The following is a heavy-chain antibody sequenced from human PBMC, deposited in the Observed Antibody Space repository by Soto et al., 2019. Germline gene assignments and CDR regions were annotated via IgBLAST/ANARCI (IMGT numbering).Heavy chain of an antibody. Sequence: LPETLSLTCSVSGGSIRSYYWSWIRQSPEKGLEWIGYFYHSGNSNYNPSLKSRVTISVDTSKNQLSLSLRSVTAADTAVYFCARISSVDPYGYVNGGLDVWGQGTAVTVSS. J-gene: IGHJ6*02. V-gene: IGHV4-59*01. CDR1: GGSIRSYY. CDR2: FYHSGNS. D-gene: IGHD5-18*01. CDR3: ARISSVDPYGYVNGGLDV.